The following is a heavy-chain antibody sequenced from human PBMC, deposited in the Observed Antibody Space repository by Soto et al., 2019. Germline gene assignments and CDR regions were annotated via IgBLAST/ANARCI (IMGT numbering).Heavy chain of an antibody. CDR1: GGSISSSSYY. D-gene: IGHD3-9*01. J-gene: IGHJ4*02. Sequence: SETLSLTCTVSGGSISSSSYYWGWIRQPPGKGLEWIGSIYYSGSTYYNPSLKSRVTISVDTSKNQFSLKLSSVTAADTAVYYCARHPPDYDILTGYYWLGAAGDYWGQGTLVTVSS. V-gene: IGHV4-39*01. CDR2: IYYSGST. CDR3: ARHPPDYDILTGYYWLGAAGDY.